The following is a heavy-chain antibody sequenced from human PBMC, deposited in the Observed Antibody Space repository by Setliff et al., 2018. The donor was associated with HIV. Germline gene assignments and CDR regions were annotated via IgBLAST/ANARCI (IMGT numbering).Heavy chain of an antibody. V-gene: IGHV1-46*01. CDR3: TRNLYSYASGIHFGVY. Sequence: ASVKVSCKASGYTFTTYHMHWLRQAPGQGLEWRGIINPKNRSTTYAQRFQDRVTMTSDTSTNTFYMELISLKSEDTAVYYCTRNLYSYASGIHFGVYWGQGTPVTVS. D-gene: IGHD3-10*01. CDR1: GYTFTTYH. J-gene: IGHJ4*02. CDR2: INPKNRST.